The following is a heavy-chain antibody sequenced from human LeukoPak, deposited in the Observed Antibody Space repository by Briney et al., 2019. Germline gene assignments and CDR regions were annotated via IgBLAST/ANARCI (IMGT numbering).Heavy chain of an antibody. D-gene: IGHD6-19*01. CDR2: IRYSGST. CDR1: GGSISSDDYY. Sequence: SETLSLTCTVSGGSISSDDYYWSWIRQPPGKGLEWIGHIRYSGSTNYNPSLKSRVTISVDTSKNQFSLKLSSVTAADTAVYYCARGWTYSSGSDGDWFDPWGQGTLVTVSS. J-gene: IGHJ5*02. V-gene: IGHV4-30-4*01. CDR3: ARGWTYSSGSDGDWFDP.